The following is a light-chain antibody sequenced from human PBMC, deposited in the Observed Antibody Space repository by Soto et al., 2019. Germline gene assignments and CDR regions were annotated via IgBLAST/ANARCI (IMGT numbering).Light chain of an antibody. CDR1: TSNIGSNS. CDR3: AAWDDSLSGWV. Sequence: QSVLTQPPSASGTPGQRVTISCSGGTSNIGSNSVSWYQQFPGTAPKLLIYTNDQRPSGVPDRLSGSKSGTSASLAISGLQSEDESDYYCAAWDDSLSGWVFGGGTKLTVL. J-gene: IGLJ3*02. V-gene: IGLV1-44*01. CDR2: TND.